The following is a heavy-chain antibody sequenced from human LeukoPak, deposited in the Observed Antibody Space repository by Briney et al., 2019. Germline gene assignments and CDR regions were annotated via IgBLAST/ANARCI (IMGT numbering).Heavy chain of an antibody. CDR2: INHSGNS. V-gene: IGHV4-34*01. CDR1: GGSISGFY. J-gene: IGHJ4*02. D-gene: IGHD2-21*01. CDR3: ARENVVAQGTFDY. Sequence: SETLSLTCAVSGGSISGFYWSWIRQPPGKGLEWIAEINHSGNSNYNPALKSRVTMSVDTSNNQISLKLTFVTAADTAFYFCARENVVAQGTFDYWGQGALVTVSS.